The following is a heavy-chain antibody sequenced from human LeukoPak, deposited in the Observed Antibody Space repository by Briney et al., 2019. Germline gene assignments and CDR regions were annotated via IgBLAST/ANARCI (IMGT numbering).Heavy chain of an antibody. J-gene: IGHJ3*02. Sequence: TGGSLRLSCAASGFTFSTYWMNWVRQAPGKGLEWVASIKADGSEKYYVDSVKGRFTMSRDNAKNLMYVQMNSLRAEDAAIYYCARAWQKAFDIWGQGTMVTVSS. CDR3: ARAWQKAFDI. CDR2: IKADGSEK. V-gene: IGHV3-7*04. CDR1: GFTFSTYW.